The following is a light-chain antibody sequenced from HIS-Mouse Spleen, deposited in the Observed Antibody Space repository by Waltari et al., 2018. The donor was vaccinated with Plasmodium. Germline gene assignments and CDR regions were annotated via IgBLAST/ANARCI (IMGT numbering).Light chain of an antibody. CDR3: YSTDSSGNHRV. Sequence: SYELTQPPSVSVSPGQTARITCSGAALPKKYAYWYQQKPGQAPVLVIYEDSKRPSGIPERFSGSSPGTMATLTISGAQVEDEADYYCYSTDSSGNHRVFGGGTKLTVL. J-gene: IGLJ3*02. V-gene: IGLV3-10*01. CDR1: ALPKKY. CDR2: EDS.